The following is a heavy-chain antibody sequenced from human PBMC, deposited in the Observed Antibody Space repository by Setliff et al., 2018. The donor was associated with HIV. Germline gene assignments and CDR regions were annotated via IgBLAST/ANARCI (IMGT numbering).Heavy chain of an antibody. D-gene: IGHD3-10*01. CDR1: GGSVSTGNYY. V-gene: IGHV4-61*01. CDR2: IFYSGST. J-gene: IGHJ6*04. Sequence: SETLSLTCTVSGGSVSTGNYYWNWIRLPPGKGLEWIGYIFYSGSTNYNPSLKSRVTILVDTSKNQFSLRLNSVTAADTAIYYCTRRGADSYYPRPLDVWGKGTTVTVSS. CDR3: TRRGADSYYPRPLDV.